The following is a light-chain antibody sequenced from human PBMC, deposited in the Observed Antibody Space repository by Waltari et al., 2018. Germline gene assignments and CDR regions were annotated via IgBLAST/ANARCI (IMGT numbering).Light chain of an antibody. Sequence: ITCRASQTIYSLSWYQHKPGQAPKLLIYETSTLQSGVPTRFSGSKFGTTFILTISSLQPEDFAAYFCQPNYDTPRTFGQGTKVDIK. CDR3: QPNYDTPRT. CDR1: QTIYS. CDR2: ETS. V-gene: IGKV1-39*01. J-gene: IGKJ2*02.